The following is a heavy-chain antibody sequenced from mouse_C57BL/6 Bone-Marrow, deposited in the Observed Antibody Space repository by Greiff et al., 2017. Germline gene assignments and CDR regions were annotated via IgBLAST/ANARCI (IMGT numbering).Heavy chain of an antibody. Sequence: VQLQQSGPGLVQPSQSLSITCTVSGFSLTSYGVHWVRQSPGQGLEWLGVIWSGGSKDYNAAFISRLSISKDNSKGQVFFKMNSLQADDTAIYYCARGWYWYFDVWGTGTTLTVSS. CDR3: ARGWYWYFDV. D-gene: IGHD3-3*01. J-gene: IGHJ1*03. CDR1: GFSLTSYG. V-gene: IGHV2-2*01. CDR2: IWSGGSK.